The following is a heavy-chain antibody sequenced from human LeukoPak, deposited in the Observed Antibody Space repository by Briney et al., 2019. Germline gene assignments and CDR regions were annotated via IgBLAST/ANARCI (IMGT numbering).Heavy chain of an antibody. CDR3: ATDQRYAFDY. Sequence: PGGSLRLSCVASGFTFSSYWMHWVRQAPGKGLEWISNIRTTAEGAKYAYYADSVKGRVTISRDDGKNTLYLHMNSLRDDDTAVYYCATDQRYAFDYWGQGILVTVSS. CDR2: IRTTAEGAKYA. V-gene: IGHV3-48*02. D-gene: IGHD3-9*01. CDR1: GFTFSSYW. J-gene: IGHJ4*02.